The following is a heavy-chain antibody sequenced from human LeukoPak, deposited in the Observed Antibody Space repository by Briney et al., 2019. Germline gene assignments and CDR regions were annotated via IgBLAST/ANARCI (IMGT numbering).Heavy chain of an antibody. V-gene: IGHV3-23*01. CDR1: RFTFISYA. Sequence: QAGGSLRLSCAASRFTFISYAMTWVRQAPGRGLEWVSSISDSGGRTYYAESVKGRFTISRDNSKTMLHLQMNSLRAEDTAVYYCAKAKPPVFSSDLYRLNFGGQGTLVTVSS. CDR2: ISDSGGRT. J-gene: IGHJ4*02. D-gene: IGHD6-19*01. CDR3: AKAKPPVFSSDLYRLNF.